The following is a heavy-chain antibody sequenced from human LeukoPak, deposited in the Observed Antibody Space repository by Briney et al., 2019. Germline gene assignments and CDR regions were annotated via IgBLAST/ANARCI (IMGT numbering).Heavy chain of an antibody. CDR2: MNPNSGNT. CDR3: ARRGWELLGIDS. CDR1: GYTFTNYD. J-gene: IGHJ4*02. V-gene: IGHV1-8*01. D-gene: IGHD2-15*01. Sequence: ASVKVSCKASGYTFTNYDINWVRQATGQGLEWMGWMNPNSGNTGYAQKFLGRVTMTRDTSISTAYMELSSLKSEDTAVYYCARRGWELLGIDSWGQGTLVTVSS.